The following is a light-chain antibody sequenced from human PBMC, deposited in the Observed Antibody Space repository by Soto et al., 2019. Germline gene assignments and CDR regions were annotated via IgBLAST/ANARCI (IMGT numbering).Light chain of an antibody. CDR3: QQASSLPRT. V-gene: IGKV1D-12*01. Sequence: DIHMTQSPSSVSASVGSRVTITCRASQAISSWLAWYQQKPGKAPNLLIYAASSLRSGVPSRFSGSASGTDFTLTINSLQPEDFATYYCQQASSLPRTFGQGTRLEIK. CDR2: AAS. J-gene: IGKJ5*01. CDR1: QAISSW.